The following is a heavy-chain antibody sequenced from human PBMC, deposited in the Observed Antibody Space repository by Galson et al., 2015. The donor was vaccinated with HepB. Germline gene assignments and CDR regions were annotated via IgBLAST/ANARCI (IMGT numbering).Heavy chain of an antibody. D-gene: IGHD3-10*01. CDR3: AKHYQGGSGSYYNGYFDY. Sequence: SLRLSCAASGFTFSSYAMSWVRQAPGKGLEWVSAISGSGGSTYYADSVKGRFTISRDNSKNTLYLQMNSLRAEDTAVYYCAKHYQGGSGSYYNGYFDYWGQGTLVTVSS. V-gene: IGHV3-23*01. J-gene: IGHJ4*02. CDR1: GFTFSSYA. CDR2: ISGSGGST.